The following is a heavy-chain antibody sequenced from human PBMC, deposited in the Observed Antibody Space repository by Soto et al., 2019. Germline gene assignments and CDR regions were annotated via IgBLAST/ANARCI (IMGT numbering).Heavy chain of an antibody. Sequence: EVQLLESGGGLVQPGGSLRLSCAASGFTFSSYAMSWVRQAPGKGLEWVSAISGSGGSTYYADSVKGRFTISRDNSKNTLHLQMNSLRAEDTAVYYCAKKWDPYCSGVSCYSDYYYYMDVWGKGTTVTVSS. CDR3: AKKWDPYCSGVSCYSDYYYYMDV. D-gene: IGHD2-15*01. V-gene: IGHV3-23*01. J-gene: IGHJ6*03. CDR2: ISGSGGST. CDR1: GFTFSSYA.